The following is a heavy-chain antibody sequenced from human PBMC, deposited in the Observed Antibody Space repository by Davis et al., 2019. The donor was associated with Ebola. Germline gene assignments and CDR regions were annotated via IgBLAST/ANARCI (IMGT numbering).Heavy chain of an antibody. CDR3: ARGGWDY. CDR2: IGTAGDT. Sequence: GESLKISCAASGFTFSSYDMHWVRQATGKGLEWVSAIGTAGDTYYPGSVKGRFTISRENAKNSLYLQMNSLRAGDTAVYYCARGGWDYWGQGTLVTVSS. J-gene: IGHJ4*02. V-gene: IGHV3-13*01. CDR1: GFTFSSYD.